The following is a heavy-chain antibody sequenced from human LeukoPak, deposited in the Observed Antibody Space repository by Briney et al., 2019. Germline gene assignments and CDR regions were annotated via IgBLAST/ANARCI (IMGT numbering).Heavy chain of an antibody. CDR1: GFTFDDYG. D-gene: IGHD3-22*01. CDR2: ICSNGGST. V-gene: IGHV3-64*01. Sequence: GGSLRLSCAASGFTFDDYGMSWVRQAPGKGLEYVSAICSNGGSTYYANSVKGRFTISRDNSKNTLYLQMGSLRAEDMAVYYCARESFRFYYYDSSGYDFWGQGTLVTVSS. CDR3: ARESFRFYYYDSSGYDF. J-gene: IGHJ4*02.